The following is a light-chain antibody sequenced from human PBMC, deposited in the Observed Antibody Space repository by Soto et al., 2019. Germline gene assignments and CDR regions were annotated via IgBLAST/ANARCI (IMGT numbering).Light chain of an antibody. CDR3: QQYANSPLS. V-gene: IGKV3-20*01. J-gene: IGKJ4*01. CDR2: GVS. CDR1: QSVGRNY. Sequence: EIVLTQSPGTLSVSPGERATLSCRASQSVGRNYLAWYQQKPGQAPRLLIYGVSSRATGIPDRFSGSGSGTDFTLTISRLEPEDFAVYYCQQYANSPLSFGGGTKVETK.